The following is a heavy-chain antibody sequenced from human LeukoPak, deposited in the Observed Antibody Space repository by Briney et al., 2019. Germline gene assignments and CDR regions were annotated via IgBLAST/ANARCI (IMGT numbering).Heavy chain of an antibody. CDR1: GGSISSSSYY. V-gene: IGHV4-39*01. J-gene: IGHJ4*02. CDR3: ARGIAARHDSFDY. CDR2: IYYSGST. D-gene: IGHD6-6*01. Sequence: PSETLSLTCTVSGGSISSSSYYWGWLRQPPGKGREWIGSIYYSGSTYYNPSLKSRVTISVDTSKNQFSLKLSSETAADTAVYYCARGIAARHDSFDYWGQGTLVTVSS.